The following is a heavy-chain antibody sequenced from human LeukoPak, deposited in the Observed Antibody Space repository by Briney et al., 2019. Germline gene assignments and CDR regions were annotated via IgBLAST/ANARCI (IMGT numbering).Heavy chain of an antibody. V-gene: IGHV1-69*13. D-gene: IGHD3-10*01. CDR3: ARGRGWFGDLTNAPYYYYMDV. CDR1: GGTFSSYA. CDR2: IVPIFGTA. J-gene: IGHJ6*03. Sequence: GASVKVSCKASGGTFSSYAISWVRQAPGQGLEWMGGIVPIFGTANYAQKFQGRVTITADESTSTAYMELSSLRSEDTAVYYCARGRGWFGDLTNAPYYYYMDVWGKGTTVTISS.